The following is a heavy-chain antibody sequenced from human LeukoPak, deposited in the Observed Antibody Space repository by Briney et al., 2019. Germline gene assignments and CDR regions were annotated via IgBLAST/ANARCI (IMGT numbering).Heavy chain of an antibody. CDR2: INHSGST. V-gene: IGHV4-34*01. CDR3: ARGRNVVVPAAIPFRY. J-gene: IGHJ4*02. D-gene: IGHD2-2*01. CDR1: GGSFSGYY. Sequence: SETLSLTCAVYGGSFSGYYWSWIRQPPGKGLEWIGEINHSGSTNYNPSLKSRVTISVDTSKNQFSLKLSSVTAADTAMYYCARGRNVVVPAAIPFRYWGQGTLVTVSS.